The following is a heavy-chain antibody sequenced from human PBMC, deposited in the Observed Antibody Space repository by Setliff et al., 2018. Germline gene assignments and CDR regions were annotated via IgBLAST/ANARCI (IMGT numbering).Heavy chain of an antibody. J-gene: IGHJ4*02. CDR2: FDPEDGER. CDR1: GSTVTESS. V-gene: IGHV1-24*01. CDR3: ATGFLPYDILTGYYQRPHYFEY. D-gene: IGHD3-9*01. Sequence: ASVKVSCKVSGSTVTESSMHWVRQAPGKGLEWMGGFDPEDGERIYAQHFQGRLTMTEDTSTDTAYMELSSLRSEDTAVYYCATGFLPYDILTGYYQRPHYFEYWGQGTLVTVSS.